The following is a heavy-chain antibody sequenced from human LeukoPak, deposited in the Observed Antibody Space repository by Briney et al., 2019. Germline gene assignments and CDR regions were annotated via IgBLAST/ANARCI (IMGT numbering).Heavy chain of an antibody. CDR3: AKERRRPGGLSFDY. V-gene: IGHV3-11*05. D-gene: IGHD3-10*01. J-gene: IGHJ4*02. Sequence: PGGSLRLSCAASGFTFSDEYMSWIRQAPGKGLEWVSYISNSDSYTNYADSVKGRFTISRDNSKNTLYLQVNSLRAEDTAVYYCAKERRRPGGLSFDYWGQGTLVTVSS. CDR2: ISNSDSYT. CDR1: GFTFSDEY.